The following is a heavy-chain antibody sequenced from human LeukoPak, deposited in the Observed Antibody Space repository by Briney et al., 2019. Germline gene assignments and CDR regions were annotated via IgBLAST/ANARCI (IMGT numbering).Heavy chain of an antibody. V-gene: IGHV3-49*03. Sequence: HTGRSLRLSCTASGFTFGDYPMSWFRQAPGKGLEWVGFIRSKTYGGTTEYAASVKGRFTISRDDSKSIAYLQMNSLKTEDTAVYYCTRADVYYDFWSDYWGQGTLVTVSS. D-gene: IGHD3-3*01. CDR1: GFTFGDYP. CDR3: TRADVYYDFWSDY. CDR2: IRSKTYGGTT. J-gene: IGHJ4*02.